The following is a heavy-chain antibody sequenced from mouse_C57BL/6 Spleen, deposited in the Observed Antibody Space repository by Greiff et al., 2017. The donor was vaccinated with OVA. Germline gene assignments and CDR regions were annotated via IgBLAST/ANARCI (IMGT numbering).Heavy chain of an antibody. CDR3: AGLMATVVADWYFDG. CDR1: GYTFTSYW. Sequence: QVQLQQPGAELVKPGASVKMSCKASGYTFTSYWMTWVKQRPGQGLEWIGDIYPGSGGTNYNEKFKSKATLTVDTSSSTAYMQLGSLTSEDSAVYYCAGLMATVVADWYFDGWGTGTTVTVSS. D-gene: IGHD1-1*01. V-gene: IGHV1-55*01. CDR2: IYPGSGGT. J-gene: IGHJ1*03.